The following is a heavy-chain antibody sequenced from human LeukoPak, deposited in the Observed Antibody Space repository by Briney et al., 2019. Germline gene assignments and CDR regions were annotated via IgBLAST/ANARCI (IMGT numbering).Heavy chain of an antibody. Sequence: PSETLSLTCTVSGGSISSYYWSWIRQPPGKGLEWIGYIYYSGSTNYNPSLTSRVTISVDTSKNQFSLKLSSVTAEDTAVYYCARHSRTYYDFDYWGQGTLVTVSS. CDR1: GGSISSYY. D-gene: IGHD1-26*01. CDR3: ARHSRTYYDFDY. J-gene: IGHJ4*02. V-gene: IGHV4-59*08. CDR2: IYYSGST.